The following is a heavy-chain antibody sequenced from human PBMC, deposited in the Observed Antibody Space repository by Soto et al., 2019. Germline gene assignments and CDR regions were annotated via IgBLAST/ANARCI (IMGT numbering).Heavy chain of an antibody. CDR1: GFTLSSYW. J-gene: IGHJ6*03. CDR3: ARNGDYVSMDV. V-gene: IGHV3-7*01. D-gene: IGHD4-17*01. CDR2: IKQDGSEQ. Sequence: PGGSLRLSCAASGFTLSSYWMTWVRQAPGKGLECVANIKQDGSEQYYVDSVKGRITISRDNAKNLLYLQMNSLRAEDTAVYYCARNGDYVSMDVWGKGTTVTVSS.